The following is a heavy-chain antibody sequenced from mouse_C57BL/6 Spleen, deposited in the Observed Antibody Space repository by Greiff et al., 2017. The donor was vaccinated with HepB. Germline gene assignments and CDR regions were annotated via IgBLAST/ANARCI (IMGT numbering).Heavy chain of an antibody. V-gene: IGHV1-55*01. CDR1: GYTFTSYW. CDR2: IYPGSGST. J-gene: IGHJ4*01. CDR3: ARYSCLSDGYSPYAMDY. D-gene: IGHD2-3*01. Sequence: VQLQQSGAELVKPGASVKMSCKASGYTFTSYWITWVKQRPGQGLEWIGDIYPGSGSTNYNEKFKSKATLTVDTSSSTAYMQLSRLTSEDSAVYYCARYSCLSDGYSPYAMDYWGQGTSVTVSS.